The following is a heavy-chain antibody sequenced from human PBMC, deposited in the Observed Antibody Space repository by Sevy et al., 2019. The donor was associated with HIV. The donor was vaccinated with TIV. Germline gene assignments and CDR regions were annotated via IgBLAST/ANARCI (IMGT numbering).Heavy chain of an antibody. CDR2: ISGSGGST. D-gene: IGHD6-13*01. CDR1: GFTFSSYA. Sequence: GGSLRLSCAASGFTFSSYAMSWVRQAPGKGLEWVSAISGSGGSTYHADSVKGRFTISRDNSKNTLYLQMNSLIAEDTAVYDSAKVSPRAAGGYWGQGTLVTVSS. CDR3: AKVSPRAAGGY. V-gene: IGHV3-23*01. J-gene: IGHJ4*02.